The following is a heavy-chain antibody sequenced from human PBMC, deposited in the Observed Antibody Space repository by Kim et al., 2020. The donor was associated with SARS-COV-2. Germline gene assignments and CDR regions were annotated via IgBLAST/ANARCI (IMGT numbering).Heavy chain of an antibody. CDR1: GGSINTFSYF. CDR2: VHNSGKA. J-gene: IGHJ5*02. CDR3: ARRDTSWFDP. V-gene: IGHV4-39*01. Sequence: SETLSLTCSVSGGSINTFSYFWGWIRQPPGKGLEWTVYVHNSGKAYYNLSLKSRVTTSLDTSKNQFSLKLSSVTAADTAVYYCARRDTSWFDPWGQGTLVTVSS.